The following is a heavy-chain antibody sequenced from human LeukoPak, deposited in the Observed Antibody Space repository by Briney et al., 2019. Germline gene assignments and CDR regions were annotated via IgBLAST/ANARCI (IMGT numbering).Heavy chain of an antibody. V-gene: IGHV1-18*04. Sequence: ASVKVSCKASGYTFTGYYMHWVRQAPGQGLEWMGWISPYNGNTIYAQKLQGRVTMTTDTSTSTAYMELRSLRYDDTAVYYCARGSPPRVYYDRSGYYSYYFDYWGQGTLVTVSS. CDR3: ARGSPPRVYYDRSGYYSYYFDY. D-gene: IGHD3-22*01. J-gene: IGHJ4*02. CDR2: ISPYNGNT. CDR1: GYTFTGYY.